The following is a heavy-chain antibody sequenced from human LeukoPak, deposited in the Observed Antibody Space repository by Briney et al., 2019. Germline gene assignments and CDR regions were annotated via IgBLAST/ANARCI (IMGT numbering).Heavy chain of an antibody. CDR3: AELGITMIGGV. D-gene: IGHD3-10*02. CDR1: GFTFISYN. Sequence: GGSLRLSCAASGFTFISYNMDWVRQAPGKGLEWVANIKQDGSEKYYVDSVKGRFTISRDNAKNSLYLQMNSLRAEDTAVYYCAELGITMIGGVWGKGTTVTISS. J-gene: IGHJ6*04. V-gene: IGHV3-7*01. CDR2: IKQDGSEK.